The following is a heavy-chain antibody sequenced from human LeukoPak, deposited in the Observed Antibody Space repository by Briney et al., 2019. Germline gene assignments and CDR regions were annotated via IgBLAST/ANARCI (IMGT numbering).Heavy chain of an antibody. D-gene: IGHD3-3*01. J-gene: IGHJ6*02. CDR3: TTESITIFGVVIPSYYYYYGMDV. V-gene: IGHV3-15*01. CDR2: IKSKTDGGTT. CDR1: GFTFSNAW. Sequence: GGSLRLSCAASGFTFSNAWMSWVRQAPGKGLEWVGRIKSKTDGGTTDYAAPVKGRFTISRDDSKNTLYLQMNSLKTEDTAVYYCTTESITIFGVVIPSYYYYYGMDVWGQGTTVTVSS.